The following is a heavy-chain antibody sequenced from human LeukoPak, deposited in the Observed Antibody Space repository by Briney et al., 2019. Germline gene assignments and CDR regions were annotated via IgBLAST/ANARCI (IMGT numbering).Heavy chain of an antibody. CDR2: INPNSGGT. Sequence: ASVKVSCKASGYTFTGYYMHWVRQAPGQGLEWMGWINPNSGGTNYAQKFQGRVTMTRDTSISTAYMELSRLRSGDTAVYYCARVPPAGYCSSTSCYGPFDYWGQGTLVTVSS. CDR3: ARVPPAGYCSSTSCYGPFDY. D-gene: IGHD2-2*01. CDR1: GYTFTGYY. V-gene: IGHV1-2*02. J-gene: IGHJ4*02.